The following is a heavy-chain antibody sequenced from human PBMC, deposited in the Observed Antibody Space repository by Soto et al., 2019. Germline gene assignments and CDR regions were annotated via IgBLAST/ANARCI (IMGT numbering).Heavy chain of an antibody. D-gene: IGHD2-2*01. Sequence: GESLTISCKTSGYSFTSYWIGWVRQMPGKGMEWMGNIYPYDSDTKYSPSFQGQVTISADKYITTAYLQWSGLRASDTAIYFCARHLVGSTRGNFDYWGQGTMGTVAA. V-gene: IGHV5-51*01. J-gene: IGHJ4*01. CDR3: ARHLVGSTRGNFDY. CDR1: GYSFTSYW. CDR2: IYPYDSDT.